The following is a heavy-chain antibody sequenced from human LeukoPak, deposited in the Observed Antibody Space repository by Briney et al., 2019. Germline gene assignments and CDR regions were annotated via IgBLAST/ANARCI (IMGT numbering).Heavy chain of an antibody. J-gene: IGHJ4*02. V-gene: IGHV3-23*01. D-gene: IGHD3-3*01. CDR2: ISDTGKVV. CDR3: DNGEW. Sequence: GGSLTLSCIGSGFNFGDFAMSWVRQVPGRSPEFVSSISDTGKVVFYRDSVRGRATVSRDNSRSTLYLQLSDGRGDDTAVYYCDNGEWWGPGTQVVVSS. CDR1: GFNFGDFA.